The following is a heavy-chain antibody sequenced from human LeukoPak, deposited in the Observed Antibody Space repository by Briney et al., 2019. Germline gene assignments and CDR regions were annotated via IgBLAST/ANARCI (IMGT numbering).Heavy chain of an antibody. CDR3: AKDRWFGELLFDY. CDR2: ISGSGGST. J-gene: IGHJ4*02. V-gene: IGHV3-23*01. CDR1: GFTFSSYG. Sequence: SGGSLRLSCAASGFTFSSYGMSWVRQAPGKGLEWVSAISGSGGSTYYADSVKGRFTISRDNSKNTLYLQMNSLRAEDTAVYYCAKDRWFGELLFDYWGQGTLVTVSS. D-gene: IGHD3-10*01.